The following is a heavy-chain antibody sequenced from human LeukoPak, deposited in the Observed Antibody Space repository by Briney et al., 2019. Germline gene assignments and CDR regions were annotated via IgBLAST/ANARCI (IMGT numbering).Heavy chain of an antibody. Sequence: LETLSLTCTVSRGSISSSSYYWGWIRQPPGKGLEWIGSIYYSGCTYYNPSLKRGVTISVDTSKNQFSLKLSSVTAADTAVYYCARSSSSGYRIDYWGQGTLVSVSS. CDR3: ARSSSSGYRIDY. V-gene: IGHV4-39*01. CDR1: RGSISSSSYY. D-gene: IGHD3-22*01. CDR2: IYYSGCT. J-gene: IGHJ4*02.